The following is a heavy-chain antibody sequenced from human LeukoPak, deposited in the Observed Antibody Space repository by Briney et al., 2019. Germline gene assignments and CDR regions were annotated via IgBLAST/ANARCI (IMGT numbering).Heavy chain of an antibody. CDR3: ARTRWTGGWHLDY. CDR2: IYYSGST. V-gene: IGHV4-31*03. D-gene: IGHD6-19*01. Sequence: SETLSLTCTVSGGSISSGGYYWSWIRQHPGKGLEWIGYIYYSGSTYYNPSLKSRVTISADTSKNQFSLHLRSVTAADTAVYFCARTRWTGGWHLDYWSQGTHLTVSS. J-gene: IGHJ4*02. CDR1: GGSISSGGYY.